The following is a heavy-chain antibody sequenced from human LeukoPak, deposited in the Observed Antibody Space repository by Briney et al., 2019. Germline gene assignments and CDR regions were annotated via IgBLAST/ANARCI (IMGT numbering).Heavy chain of an antibody. Sequence: GGSLRLSCTASGFSVSANYMSWVRQAPGKGLEWVSVIHNGGDTYYADSVKGRFTISRDNSKNTLYLQMNSLRAEDTAVYFCARVRLADERAWAYWGQGTLVTVSS. D-gene: IGHD3-3*02. CDR2: IHNGGDT. V-gene: IGHV3-53*05. CDR1: GFSVSANY. CDR3: ARVRLADERAWAY. J-gene: IGHJ4*02.